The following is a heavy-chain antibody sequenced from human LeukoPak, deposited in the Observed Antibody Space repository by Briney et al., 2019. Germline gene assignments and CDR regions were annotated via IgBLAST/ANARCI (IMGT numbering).Heavy chain of an antibody. CDR1: GGSISNGDYY. CDR2: IYYSGSA. V-gene: IGHV4-31*03. Sequence: SETLSLTCSVSGGSISNGDYYWSWIRQHPEKGLEWIGYIYYSGSAYYNPSLKGRVTVSIDTTKNQFSLRLSSVTAADTAVYYRARADFRGGYFASFDYWGQGTLVTVSS. J-gene: IGHJ4*02. CDR3: ARADFRGGYFASFDY. D-gene: IGHD3-3*01.